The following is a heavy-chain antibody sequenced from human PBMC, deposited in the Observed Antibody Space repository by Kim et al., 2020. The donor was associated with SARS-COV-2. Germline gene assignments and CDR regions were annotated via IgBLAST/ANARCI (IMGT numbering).Heavy chain of an antibody. D-gene: IGHD6-13*01. Sequence: GGSLRLSCAASGFTFSSYGMHWVRQAPGKGLEWVAVISYDGSNKYYADSVKGRFTISRDNSKNTLYLQMNSLRAEDTAVYYCANSRASSWDIDYWGQGTL. CDR3: ANSRASSWDIDY. J-gene: IGHJ4*02. CDR2: ISYDGSNK. V-gene: IGHV3-30*18. CDR1: GFTFSSYG.